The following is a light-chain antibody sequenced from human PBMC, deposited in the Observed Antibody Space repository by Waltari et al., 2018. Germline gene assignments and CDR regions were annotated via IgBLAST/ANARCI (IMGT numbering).Light chain of an antibody. Sequence: EIVLTQSPGTLSLSPGERATLSCRASQSVSRALAWYQQNPGQAPSLLSSGASNRATGIPDRFSGSGSGTDFCLIISRLEPEDFAVYYCQHYVSLPVTFGQGTKVEIK. V-gene: IGKV3-20*01. CDR1: QSVSRA. CDR3: QHYVSLPVT. CDR2: GAS. J-gene: IGKJ1*01.